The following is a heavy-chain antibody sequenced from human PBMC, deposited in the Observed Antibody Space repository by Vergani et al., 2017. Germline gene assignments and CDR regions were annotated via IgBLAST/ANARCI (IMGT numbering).Heavy chain of an antibody. J-gene: IGHJ5*02. Sequence: QVQLVESGGGVVQPGRSLRLSCAASGFTFKQYGMHWVRQAPGKGLEWVAVTWYDGNKKQYADSVQGRFTISRDNSKSTMYLQMNSLRDEDTGVYYCARDLRLLYNRFDPWGQGTLVTVSS. CDR1: GFTFKQYG. CDR3: ARDLRLLYNRFDP. D-gene: IGHD1-14*01. CDR2: TWYDGNKK. V-gene: IGHV3-33*01.